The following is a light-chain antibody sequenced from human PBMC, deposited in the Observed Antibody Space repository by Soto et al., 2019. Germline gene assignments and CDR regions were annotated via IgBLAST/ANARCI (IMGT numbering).Light chain of an antibody. CDR1: QSVGSNS. V-gene: IGKV3-20*01. J-gene: IGKJ4*01. CDR3: QQYGSTPLP. Sequence: EIVLTQSPGTLSLSPGERATFSCRASQSVGSNSLAWYQQRPGQAPRFLIYDASSRATGIPDRFSGSGSGTDFTLTISRLEPEDFAVYYCQQYGSTPLPFGGGTKVEIK. CDR2: DAS.